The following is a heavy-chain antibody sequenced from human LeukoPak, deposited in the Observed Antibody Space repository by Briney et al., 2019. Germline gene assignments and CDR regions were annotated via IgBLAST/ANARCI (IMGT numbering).Heavy chain of an antibody. CDR1: GFTFSSYD. V-gene: IGHV3-23*01. D-gene: IGHD2-15*01. Sequence: GGSLRLSCAAPGFTFSSYDMTWVRQAPGKGLEWVSVISGSGGSTYSADSVKGRFTISRDNSKNTLYLQMNSLRAEDTAVYYCAKAPVTSCRGAFCYPFDYWGQGTLVTVSS. CDR3: AKAPVTSCRGAFCYPFDY. CDR2: ISGSGGST. J-gene: IGHJ4*02.